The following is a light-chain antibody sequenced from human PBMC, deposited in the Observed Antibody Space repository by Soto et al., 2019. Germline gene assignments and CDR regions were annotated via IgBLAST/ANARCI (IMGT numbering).Light chain of an antibody. Sequence: DIQMTQSPSTLSASVGDRVTITCRASQNINNWLAWYQQKAGKAPKLLIFGSSTLETGVPSRFSGGGSGTEFTLTISGLQPEDFATYDCQQYYTFSYSFGQGTKLEI. J-gene: IGKJ2*03. CDR2: GSS. CDR3: QQYYTFSYS. CDR1: QNINNW. V-gene: IGKV1-5*03.